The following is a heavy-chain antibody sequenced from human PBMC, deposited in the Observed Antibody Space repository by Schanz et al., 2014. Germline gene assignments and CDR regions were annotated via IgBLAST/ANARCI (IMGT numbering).Heavy chain of an antibody. CDR1: GFTFSDHY. D-gene: IGHD3-10*01. V-gene: IGHV3-33*08. J-gene: IGHJ4*02. CDR2: TRYDGNNK. Sequence: QVQLVESGGGVVQPGRSLRLSCAASGFTFSDHYMDWVRQAPGKGLEWVAATRYDGNNKYYVDSVKGRFTISRDNSKDTLYLQMSGLTPEDTAVYYCARGPIPIQGVPMDFWGQGTLVTVSS. CDR3: ARGPIPIQGVPMDF.